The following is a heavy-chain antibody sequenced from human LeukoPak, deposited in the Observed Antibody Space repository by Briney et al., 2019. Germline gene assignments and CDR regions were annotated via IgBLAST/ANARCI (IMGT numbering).Heavy chain of an antibody. V-gene: IGHV4-39*07. Sequence: SETLSLTCTVSGGSISSYYWGWIRQPPGKGLEWIGSIDDSGGTYYNPSLKSRITTSLDTSKNQISLKLNSVTAADTAVYYCARGTRPFDYWGQGTLVTVSS. CDR1: GGSISSYY. CDR3: ARGTRPFDY. J-gene: IGHJ4*02. CDR2: IDDSGGT.